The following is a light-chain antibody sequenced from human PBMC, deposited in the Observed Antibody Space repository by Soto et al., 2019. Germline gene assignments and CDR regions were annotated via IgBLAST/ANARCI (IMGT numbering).Light chain of an antibody. CDR1: QSVTSSY. CDR2: GAS. CDR3: QQYGSSPHT. V-gene: IGKV3-20*01. Sequence: EIGLTQSRGTLSLSPGERATLSCRASQSVTSSYLAWYQHKPGQAPRLLIYGASSRATGIPDRFSGSGSGTDFTLTIRRLEPEDFAVYYCQQYGSSPHTFGQGTKLEIK. J-gene: IGKJ2*01.